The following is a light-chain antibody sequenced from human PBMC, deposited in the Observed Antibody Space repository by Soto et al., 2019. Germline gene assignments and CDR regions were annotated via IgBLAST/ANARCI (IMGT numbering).Light chain of an antibody. Sequence: EIVMTQSPATLSVSPGERXTLPSRASQSVSSNLAWYQQKPGQAPRLLIYDTSTRATGIPARFSGSGSGTEFTLTISRLEPEDFAVYYCQQYGDLPITFGQGTRLEIK. CDR3: QQYGDLPIT. J-gene: IGKJ5*01. V-gene: IGKV3-15*01. CDR2: DTS. CDR1: QSVSSN.